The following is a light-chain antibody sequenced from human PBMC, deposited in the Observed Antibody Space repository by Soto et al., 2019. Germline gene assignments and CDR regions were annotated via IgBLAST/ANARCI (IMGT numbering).Light chain of an antibody. CDR2: KGT. Sequence: QSALAQPASVSGSPGQSITISCTGTSSDVGAYNSVSWYQQHTHRAPQVIIYKGTQRPSGVSNRFSGSTSGNAASLTISALPTHDEADYFCCSSAPESTYVCGTGTKATVL. CDR1: SSDVGAYNS. V-gene: IGLV2-23*01. CDR3: CSSAPESTYV. J-gene: IGLJ1*01.